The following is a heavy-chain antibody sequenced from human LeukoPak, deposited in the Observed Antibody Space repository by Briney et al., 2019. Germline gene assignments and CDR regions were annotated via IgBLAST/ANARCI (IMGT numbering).Heavy chain of an antibody. CDR2: ISAYNSNT. Sequence: ASVKVSCKASGYTFTSYGINWVRQAPGQGLEWMGWISAYNSNTHYAQKLQGRVTMTTDTSTSTAYMELSRLRSDDTAVYYCAREGNYYGSGSYFPLGYWGQGTLVTVSS. D-gene: IGHD3-10*01. V-gene: IGHV1-18*01. CDR1: GYTFTSYG. CDR3: AREGNYYGSGSYFPLGY. J-gene: IGHJ4*02.